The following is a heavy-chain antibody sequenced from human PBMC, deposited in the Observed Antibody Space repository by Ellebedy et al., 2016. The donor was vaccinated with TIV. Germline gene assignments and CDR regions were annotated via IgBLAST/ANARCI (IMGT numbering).Heavy chain of an antibody. D-gene: IGHD3-22*01. J-gene: IGHJ4*02. CDR1: GFTFSNAW. Sequence: GGSLRLXXAASGFTFSNAWMSWVRQAPGKGLEWVGRIKSKTDGGTTDYAAPVKGRFTISRDDSKNTLYLQMNSLKTEDTAVYYCTTDRLTMIVVDNPDGGYWGQGTLVTVSS. V-gene: IGHV3-15*01. CDR3: TTDRLTMIVVDNPDGGY. CDR2: IKSKTDGGTT.